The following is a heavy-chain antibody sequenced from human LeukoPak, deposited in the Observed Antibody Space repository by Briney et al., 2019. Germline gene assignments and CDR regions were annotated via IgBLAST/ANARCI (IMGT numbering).Heavy chain of an antibody. CDR1: GYTFTSYG. V-gene: IGHV1-18*01. J-gene: IGHJ5*02. Sequence: ASVKVSCKASGYTFTSYGISWVRQAPGQGLEWMGWISAYNGNTNYAQKLQGRVTMTTDTSTSTAYMELRSLRSDDTAVYYCARKGAMIASRGSFDPWGQGTLVTVSS. CDR3: ARKGAMIASRGSFDP. D-gene: IGHD3-22*01. CDR2: ISAYNGNT.